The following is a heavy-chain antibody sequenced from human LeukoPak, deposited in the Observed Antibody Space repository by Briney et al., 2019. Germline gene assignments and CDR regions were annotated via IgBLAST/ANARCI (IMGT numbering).Heavy chain of an antibody. CDR2: IGTAGDT. Sequence: GGSLRLSCAASGFTFSSYDMHWVRQATGKGLEWVSAIGTAGDTYYPGSVKGRFTISRENAKNSLYLQMNSLRAEDTAVYYCAREDVEWPYYHYYYGMDVWGQGTTVTVFS. J-gene: IGHJ6*02. CDR3: AREDVEWPYYHYYYGMDV. CDR1: GFTFSSYD. V-gene: IGHV3-13*01. D-gene: IGHD3-3*01.